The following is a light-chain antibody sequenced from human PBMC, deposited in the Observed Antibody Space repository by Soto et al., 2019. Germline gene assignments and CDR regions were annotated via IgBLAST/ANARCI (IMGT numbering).Light chain of an antibody. Sequence: QSALTQPPSASGSPGQSVTISCIGTSSDVGNYNYVSWYQHHPGKAPKLMIFEVNKRPSGVPARFSGSKSDNTASLTTSGHQAEDEADYYCSSFAVNNNYVFGSGTKVTVL. CDR3: SSFAVNNNYV. V-gene: IGLV2-8*01. CDR1: SSDVGNYNY. CDR2: EVN. J-gene: IGLJ1*01.